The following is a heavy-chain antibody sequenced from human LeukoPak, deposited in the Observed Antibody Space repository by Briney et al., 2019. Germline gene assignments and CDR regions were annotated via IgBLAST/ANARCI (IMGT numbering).Heavy chain of an antibody. J-gene: IGHJ4*02. CDR3: AAYSYGYLYYFDY. Sequence: SETLSLTCAVYGGSFSGYYWSWIRQPPGKGLEWIGEINHSGSTNYNPSLKSRVTISVDTSKNQFSLELSSVTAADTAVYYCAAYSYGYLYYFDYWGQGTLVTVSS. D-gene: IGHD5-18*01. CDR1: GGSFSGYY. CDR2: INHSGST. V-gene: IGHV4-34*01.